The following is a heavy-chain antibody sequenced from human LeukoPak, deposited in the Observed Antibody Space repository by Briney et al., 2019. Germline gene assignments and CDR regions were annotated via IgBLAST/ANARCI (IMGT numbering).Heavy chain of an antibody. V-gene: IGHV1-2*02. CDR2: INPNSGGT. Sequence: GASVKVSCKASGYTFTGYYMHWARQAPGQGLEWMGWINPNSGGTNYAQKFQGRVTMTRDTSISTAYMELSRLGSDDTAVYYCARARTDCSGGSCYSDYWGQGTLVTVSS. D-gene: IGHD2-15*01. CDR1: GYTFTGYY. J-gene: IGHJ4*02. CDR3: ARARTDCSGGSCYSDY.